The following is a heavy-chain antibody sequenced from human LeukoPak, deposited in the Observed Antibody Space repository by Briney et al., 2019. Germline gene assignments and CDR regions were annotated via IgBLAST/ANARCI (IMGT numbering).Heavy chain of an antibody. CDR3: ARFRFGYYDRSVPP. CDR2: ISSRSNYI. CDR1: GFTFSSHG. Sequence: PGGSLRLSCAASGFTFSSHGMNWVRQAPGKGLEWVSSISSRSNYIYYADSVKGRFTISRDNAKNSLYLQMNSLRAEDTAVYYCARFRFGYYDRSVPPWGQGTLVTVSS. V-gene: IGHV3-21*01. J-gene: IGHJ5*02. D-gene: IGHD3-22*01.